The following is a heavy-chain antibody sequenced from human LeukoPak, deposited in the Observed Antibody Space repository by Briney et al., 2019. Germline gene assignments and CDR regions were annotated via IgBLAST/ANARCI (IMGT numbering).Heavy chain of an antibody. Sequence: GGSLRLSCAASGFTFRSYWMHWVRQAPGKGLVWVSRINSDGSSTRYADSVKGRFTISRDNAKNTPYLQMNSLRAEDTAVYYCARTWELLPDFDYWGQGTLVTVSS. J-gene: IGHJ4*02. CDR2: INSDGSST. V-gene: IGHV3-74*01. D-gene: IGHD1-26*01. CDR3: ARTWELLPDFDY. CDR1: GFTFRSYW.